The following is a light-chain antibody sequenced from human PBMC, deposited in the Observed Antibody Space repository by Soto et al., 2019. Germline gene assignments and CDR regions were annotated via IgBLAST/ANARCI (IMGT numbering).Light chain of an antibody. V-gene: IGKV3-20*01. Sequence: EIVLTQSPGTLCLSPGETATLSCRTSQTISRDDLAWYQQRPGQAPRLLVSATSRRATGIPDRFNGYGSGTDFTLTISCLEPEDFGVYYCYQYYSSPHTFGPGTRVDI. CDR3: YQYYSSPHT. CDR2: ATS. CDR1: QTISRDD. J-gene: IGKJ3*01.